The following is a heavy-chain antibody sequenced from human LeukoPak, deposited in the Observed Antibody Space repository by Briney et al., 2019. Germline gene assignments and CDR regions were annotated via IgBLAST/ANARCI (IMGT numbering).Heavy chain of an antibody. D-gene: IGHD3-10*01. Sequence: SETLSPTCAVYGGSFRGYYWSWIRQPPGKGLEWIGEINHRGSTKYNPSLKSRVTISVDTSKNQFSLKLSSVTAADTAVYYCARGSSAFDNWGQGTLVTVSS. J-gene: IGHJ4*02. V-gene: IGHV4-34*01. CDR1: GGSFRGYY. CDR3: ARGSSAFDN. CDR2: INHRGST.